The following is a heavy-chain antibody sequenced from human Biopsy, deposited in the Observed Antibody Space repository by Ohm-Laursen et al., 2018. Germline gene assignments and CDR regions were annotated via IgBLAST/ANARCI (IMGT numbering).Heavy chain of an antibody. J-gene: IGHJ4*02. CDR2: VYWDDDK. D-gene: IGHD5-24*01. V-gene: IGHV2-5*02. CDR3: AHSAGSDGFNVDFDY. CDR1: GFSLNTGGVG. Sequence: TQTFTLTCTFSGFSLNTGGVGVGWIRQPPGKALQWLALVYWDDDKRYSPTLKNRLTITKDTSQNQVVLTMTNMEPVDTGTYYCAHSAGSDGFNVDFDYWGQGTLVTVPS.